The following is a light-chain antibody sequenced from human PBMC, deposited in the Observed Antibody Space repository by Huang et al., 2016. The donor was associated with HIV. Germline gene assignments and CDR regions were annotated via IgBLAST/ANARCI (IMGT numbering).Light chain of an antibody. V-gene: IGKV3-11*01. CDR2: DAS. CDR3: QQRSHWPIT. CDR1: LTVSRQ. J-gene: IGKJ5*01. Sequence: EIVLTQSPATLSLSPGLRATLSCRAALTVSRQLAWYQQKPGQAPRLLIYDASNRAPGVPARVSGSGSGTDFTLTISSLEPEDFAVYYCQQRSHWPITFGQGTRLEIK.